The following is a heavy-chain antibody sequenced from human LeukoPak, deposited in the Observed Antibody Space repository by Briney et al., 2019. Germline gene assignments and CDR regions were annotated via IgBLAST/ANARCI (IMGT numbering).Heavy chain of an antibody. D-gene: IGHD3-10*01. V-gene: IGHV3-33*01. Sequence: PGRSLRLSCAASGFAFNTYAMHWVRQAPGQGLEWVALIWHDGSHKFYSNSVRGQFTISRDNSKNTVSLQMNSLRPEDTAVYYCARKIFGSGSYPDFWGQGTLVTVSS. CDR2: IWHDGSHK. CDR1: GFAFNTYA. CDR3: ARKIFGSGSYPDF. J-gene: IGHJ4*02.